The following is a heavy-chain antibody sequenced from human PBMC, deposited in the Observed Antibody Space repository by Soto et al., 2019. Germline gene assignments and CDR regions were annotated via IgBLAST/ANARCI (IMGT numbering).Heavy chain of an antibody. J-gene: IGHJ6*03. CDR2: IYPGDSDT. D-gene: IGHD1-26*01. CDR1: GYSFTSYW. V-gene: IGHV5-51*01. Sequence: GESLKISCKGSGYSFTSYWIGWVRQMPGKGLEWMGIIYPGDSDTRYSPSFQGQVTISADKSISTAYLQWSSLKASDTAMYYCARLRVESYFPSYYSYMDVWGKGITVTVSS. CDR3: ARLRVESYFPSYYSYMDV.